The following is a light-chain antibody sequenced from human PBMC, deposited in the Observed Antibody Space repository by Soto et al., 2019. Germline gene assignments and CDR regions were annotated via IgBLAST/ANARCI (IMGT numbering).Light chain of an antibody. Sequence: DIQMTQSPSSLSASVGDRVTITCRASQSVAISLHWYQQKPGKAPKLLIYAASSLESGVPSSFSGSGSGTDFTLTINSLQPEYFASYYCQQSYNSPPSFGQGTKMEFK. J-gene: IGKJ1*01. CDR3: QQSYNSPPS. CDR2: AAS. V-gene: IGKV1-39*01. CDR1: QSVAIS.